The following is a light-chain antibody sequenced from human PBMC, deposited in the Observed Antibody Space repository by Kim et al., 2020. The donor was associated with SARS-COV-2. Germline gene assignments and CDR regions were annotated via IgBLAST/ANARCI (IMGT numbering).Light chain of an antibody. J-gene: IGLJ2*01. V-gene: IGLV3-21*04. CDR1: NIGSKS. Sequence: PGRAARITCGGNNIGSKSVHGYQRKPGQAPVLVIYYDSDRPSGIPERFSGSNSGNTATLAISRVEAGDEADYYCQVWDSSSDHVVFGGGTKLTVL. CDR3: QVWDSSSDHVV. CDR2: YDS.